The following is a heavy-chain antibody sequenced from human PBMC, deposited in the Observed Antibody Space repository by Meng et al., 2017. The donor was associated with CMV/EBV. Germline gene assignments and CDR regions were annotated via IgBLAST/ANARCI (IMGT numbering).Heavy chain of an antibody. Sequence: GGSLRLSCAASGFNFSAYWMIWVRQAPGKGLEWVANIKQHGSEKYYADSVKGRFTISRDNSKNTLYLQMNSLRAEDTAVYYCARDRSRYSSGWLLDYWGQGTLVTVSS. J-gene: IGHJ4*02. CDR1: GFNFSAYW. CDR3: ARDRSRYSSGWLLDY. D-gene: IGHD6-19*01. V-gene: IGHV3-7*01. CDR2: IKQHGSEK.